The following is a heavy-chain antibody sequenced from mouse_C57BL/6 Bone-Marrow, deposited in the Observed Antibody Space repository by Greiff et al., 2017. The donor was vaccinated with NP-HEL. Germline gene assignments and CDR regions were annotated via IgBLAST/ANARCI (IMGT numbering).Heavy chain of an antibody. D-gene: IGHD2-4*01. J-gene: IGHJ3*01. V-gene: IGHV5-6*01. Sequence: EVQRVESGGDLVKPGGSLKLSCAASGFTFSSYGMSWVRQTPDKRLEWVATISSGGSYTYYPDSVKGRFTISRDNAKNTLYLQMSSPKSEDTAMYYCARRGTYYDYDGWFAYWGQGTLVTVSA. CDR2: ISSGGSYT. CDR1: GFTFSSYG. CDR3: ARRGTYYDYDGWFAY.